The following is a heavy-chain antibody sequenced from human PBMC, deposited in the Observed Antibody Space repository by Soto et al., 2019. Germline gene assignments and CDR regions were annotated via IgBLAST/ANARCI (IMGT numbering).Heavy chain of an antibody. Sequence: QVQLQESGPRLVKPSGSLSLTCGVSGGTVASSHWWSWVRQSPSRVLEWIGNVYHTGDTNFNPSLQSRVTFSVDKSNNQFSLRLTSLTAADTAVYFCAREIVTAGGNNSFDPWGPGTLVTVSS. CDR2: VYHTGDT. CDR1: GGTVASSHW. V-gene: IGHV4-4*02. CDR3: AREIVTAGGNNSFDP. J-gene: IGHJ5*02. D-gene: IGHD2-21*02.